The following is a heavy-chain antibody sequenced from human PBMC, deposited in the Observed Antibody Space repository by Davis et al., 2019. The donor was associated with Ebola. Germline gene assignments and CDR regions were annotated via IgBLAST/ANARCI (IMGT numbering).Heavy chain of an antibody. CDR1: GYTFTSYG. Sequence: AASVKVSCKASGYTFTSYGISWVRQAPGQGLEWMGIINPSGGSTSYAQKFQGRVTMTTDTSTSTAYMELRSLRSDDTAVYYCARDGALWSLYYYGMDVWGQGTTVTVSS. D-gene: IGHD3-10*01. V-gene: IGHV1-18*04. CDR2: INPSGGST. CDR3: ARDGALWSLYYYGMDV. J-gene: IGHJ6*02.